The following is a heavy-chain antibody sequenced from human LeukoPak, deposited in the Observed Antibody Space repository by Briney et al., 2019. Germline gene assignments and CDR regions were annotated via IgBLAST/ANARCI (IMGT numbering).Heavy chain of an antibody. Sequence: PGRSLRLSCAASGSTFSNYWMHWVPQAPGKGLEWISYISSSDNTIYYADSVKGRFTLSRDNTKNSLYLQMNSLRAEDTAVYYCARDNILTGYYRVYYYYYMDVWGKGTTVTVSS. CDR3: ARDNILTGYYRVYYYYYMDV. CDR1: GSTFSNYW. V-gene: IGHV3-48*04. CDR2: ISSSDNTI. D-gene: IGHD3-9*01. J-gene: IGHJ6*03.